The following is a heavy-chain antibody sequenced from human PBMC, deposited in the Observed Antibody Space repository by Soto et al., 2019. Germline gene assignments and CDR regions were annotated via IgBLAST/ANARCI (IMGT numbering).Heavy chain of an antibody. CDR2: ISSSSNYI. V-gene: IGHV3-21*01. J-gene: IGHJ6*03. CDR3: ASGVGIFGCSYMDV. CDR1: EFTFSSYS. D-gene: IGHD3-3*01. Sequence: EVQLVESGGGLVKPGGSLRLSCAASEFTFSSYSMNWFRQAPGKGLEWVSFISSSSNYIYYADSVKGRFTISRDNAKNSLYLQMNSLRPEDTAVYYCASGVGIFGCSYMDVWGKGTTVTVSS.